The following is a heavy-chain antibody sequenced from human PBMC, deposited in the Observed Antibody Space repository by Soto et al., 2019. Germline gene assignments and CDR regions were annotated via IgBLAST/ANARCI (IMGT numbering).Heavy chain of an antibody. CDR3: ARGPGGPDGPGDY. J-gene: IGHJ4*02. Sequence: QVQLVQSGAEVKKPGASVKVSCKASGYTFTSYAMHWVRQAPGQRLEWMGWINAGNGNTKYSQKFQGRVTITRDTYASTAYMEPSSLRSEATAVYYCARGPGGPDGPGDYWGQGTLVTVSS. CDR1: GYTFTSYA. D-gene: IGHD2-15*01. CDR2: INAGNGNT. V-gene: IGHV1-3*01.